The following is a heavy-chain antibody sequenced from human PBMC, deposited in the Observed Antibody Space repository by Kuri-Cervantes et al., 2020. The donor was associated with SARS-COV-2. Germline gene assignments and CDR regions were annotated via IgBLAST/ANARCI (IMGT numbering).Heavy chain of an antibody. J-gene: IGHJ4*02. Sequence: GSLRLSCAVSGYSISSGYYWGWIRQPPGKGLEWIGSIYHSGSTYYNPSLKSRVTISVDTSKNQFSLKLSSVTAADTAVYYCARHALRDIVANFDYWGQGTLVTVSS. CDR1: GYSISSGYY. D-gene: IGHD5-12*01. CDR3: ARHALRDIVANFDY. V-gene: IGHV4-38-2*01. CDR2: IYHSGST.